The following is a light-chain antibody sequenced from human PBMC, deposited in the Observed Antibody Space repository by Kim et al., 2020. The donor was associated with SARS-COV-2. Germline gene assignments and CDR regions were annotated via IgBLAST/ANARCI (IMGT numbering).Light chain of an antibody. V-gene: IGLV3-19*02. J-gene: IGLJ2*01. CDR2: GKN. CDR1: SLRSYY. CDR3: NSWDSSGNLVV. Sequence: SSELTQDPAVSVALGQTVRITCQGDSLRSYYASWYQQKPGQAPVRVIYGKNNRPSGIPDRFSGSSSGNTASLTITGAQAEDEADYYCNSWDSSGNLVVFGGGTKRTVL.